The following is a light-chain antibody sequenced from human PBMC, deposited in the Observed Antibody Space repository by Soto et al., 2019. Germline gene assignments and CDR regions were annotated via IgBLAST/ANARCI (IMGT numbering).Light chain of an antibody. CDR3: QQLNSYPV. Sequence: DIQLTQSPSFLSASVGDRVTITCRASQGISSYLAWYQQKPGKAPKLLIYAASTLQSGVPSRFSGSGSGTEFTLTISSLQPEDSATYYCQQLNSYPVFGPGTKVDIK. CDR1: QGISSY. CDR2: AAS. J-gene: IGKJ3*01. V-gene: IGKV1-9*01.